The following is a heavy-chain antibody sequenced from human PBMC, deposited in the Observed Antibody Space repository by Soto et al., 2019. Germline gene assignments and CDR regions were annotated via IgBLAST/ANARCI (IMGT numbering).Heavy chain of an antibody. V-gene: IGHV3-23*01. CDR1: GFTFGSHA. CDR2: ISGSGGTT. D-gene: IGHD3-3*01. CDR3: AKTPYDFWSSGQYLFDH. Sequence: GGSLRLSCTVSGFTFGSHAMSWVRQAPGKGLECVSGISGSGGTTFYADSVKGRFTISRDNSKKALYLQMNSLRAEDTAVYYCAKTPYDFWSSGQYLFDHWGQGTLVTVSS. J-gene: IGHJ4*02.